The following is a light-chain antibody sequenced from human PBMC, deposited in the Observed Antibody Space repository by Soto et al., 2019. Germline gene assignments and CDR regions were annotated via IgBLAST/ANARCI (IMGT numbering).Light chain of an antibody. J-gene: IGKJ2*01. CDR2: GAS. Sequence: EIVMTQSPATLSVSPGERATVSCGASQSVSSNLVWYQHKPGQAPRLLIYGASTRATGIPARFSGSGSVTEFTLTISNLQSEDFALYYCQQNDTWPPTFGQRTKLEIK. CDR1: QSVSSN. CDR3: QQNDTWPPT. V-gene: IGKV3-15*01.